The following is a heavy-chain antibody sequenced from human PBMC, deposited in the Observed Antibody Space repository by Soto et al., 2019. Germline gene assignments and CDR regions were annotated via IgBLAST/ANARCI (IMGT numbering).Heavy chain of an antibody. CDR2: IIPIFGTA. Sequence: SVKVSCKASGGTFSNYAISWVRQAPGQGLEWMGRIIPIFGTANYAQKFQGRVTMTRDESTSTVYMELSSLRSEDTALYYCAGGYDFWSGRGGMDVWGQGTTVTVSS. D-gene: IGHD3-3*01. J-gene: IGHJ6*02. V-gene: IGHV1-69*05. CDR1: GGTFSNYA. CDR3: AGGYDFWSGRGGMDV.